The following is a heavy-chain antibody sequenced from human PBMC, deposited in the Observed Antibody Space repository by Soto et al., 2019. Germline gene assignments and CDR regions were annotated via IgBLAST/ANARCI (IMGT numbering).Heavy chain of an antibody. Sequence: SETLSLTCAVYGGSFSGYYWSWIRQPPGKGLEWIGEINHSGSTNYNPSLKSRVTISVDTSKNQFSLKLSSVTAADMAVYYCARTGLRYFDWLSLYDYWGQGTLVTVSS. D-gene: IGHD3-9*01. CDR2: INHSGST. V-gene: IGHV4-34*01. CDR1: GGSFSGYY. CDR3: ARTGLRYFDWLSLYDY. J-gene: IGHJ4*02.